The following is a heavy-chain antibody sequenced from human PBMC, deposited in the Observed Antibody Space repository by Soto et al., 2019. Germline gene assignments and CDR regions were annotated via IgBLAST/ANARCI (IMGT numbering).Heavy chain of an antibody. CDR2: ISGSGGST. J-gene: IGHJ6*02. CDR1: GFTFSSYA. Sequence: PGGSLRLSCAASGFTFSSYAMSWVRQAPGKGLEWVSAISGSGGSTYYADSVKGRFTISRDNSKNTLYLQMSSLRAEDTAVYYCASSLDYGDPYYYYGMDVWGQGTTVTVSS. D-gene: IGHD4-17*01. V-gene: IGHV3-23*01. CDR3: ASSLDYGDPYYYYGMDV.